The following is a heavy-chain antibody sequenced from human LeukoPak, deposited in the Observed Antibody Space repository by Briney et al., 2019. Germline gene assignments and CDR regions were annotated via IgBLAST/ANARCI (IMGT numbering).Heavy chain of an antibody. J-gene: IGHJ5*02. D-gene: IGHD3-10*01. CDR2: VNLQGST. CDR3: ARSHFYGSGVDP. CDR1: GGSITNTNY. Sequence: PSETLSLTCGVSGGSITNTNYWTWVRQPPGKGLEWIGEVNLQGSTNYNPSLMGRVAIAVDTSENHISLQLTSVTAADTAVYYCARSHFYGSGVDPWGQGTLVTVSS. V-gene: IGHV4-4*02.